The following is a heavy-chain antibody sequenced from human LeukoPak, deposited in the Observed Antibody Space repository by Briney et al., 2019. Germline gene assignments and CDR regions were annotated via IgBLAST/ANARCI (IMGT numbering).Heavy chain of an antibody. Sequence: ASVKVSCKVSGYTFTDYYMHWVRQAPGQGPEWVGWINPNSGATNYAQKFQGRVTMTRDTSISTAYMELSRLRSDDTAVYYCARDRGYCSSSSCPFDYWGQETLVTVSS. CDR2: INPNSGAT. J-gene: IGHJ4*02. CDR3: ARDRGYCSSSSCPFDY. V-gene: IGHV1-2*02. D-gene: IGHD2-2*01. CDR1: GYTFTDYY.